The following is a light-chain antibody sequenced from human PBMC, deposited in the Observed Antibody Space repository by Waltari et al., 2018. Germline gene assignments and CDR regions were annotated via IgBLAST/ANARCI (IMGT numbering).Light chain of an antibody. J-gene: IGLJ2*01. CDR3: QTYDASLRGSI. CDR1: GSNIGSTFG. V-gene: IGLV1-40*01. CDR2: DNT. Sequence: QSQLTQPPSLSGAPGQSITISCTGHGSNIGSTFGVHWYQQLPGKAPKLVIYDNTRLASGVPERCSASRSATSASLAITGLHVDDEAVYYGQTYDASLRGSIFGGGTKVTVL.